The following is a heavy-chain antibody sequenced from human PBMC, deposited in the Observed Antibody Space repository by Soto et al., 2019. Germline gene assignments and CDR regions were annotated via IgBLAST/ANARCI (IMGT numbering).Heavy chain of an antibody. V-gene: IGHV3-23*01. Sequence: LRLSCAASGFTFSTYAMTWVRQAPGKGLEWVSIISSSGDATYYLDSVKGRFTISRDNSRNTLHLQMNSLRAEDAAVYFCAKNGDFWSWGMDVWGQGTTVTVSS. CDR2: ISSSGDAT. CDR1: GFTFSTYA. J-gene: IGHJ6*02. CDR3: AKNGDFWSWGMDV. D-gene: IGHD3-3*01.